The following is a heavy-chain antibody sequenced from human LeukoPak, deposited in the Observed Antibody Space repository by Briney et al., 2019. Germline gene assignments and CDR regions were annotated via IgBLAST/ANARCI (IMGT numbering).Heavy chain of an antibody. CDR2: ISSSGSTV. D-gene: IGHD3-10*01. J-gene: IGHJ6*02. CDR3: ARGGSWFGELKGRYYYYGMDV. Sequence: PGGSLRLSRAASGFTFSDYYMSWIRQAPGKGLEWVSYISSSGSTVYYADSVKGRFTISRDNAKNSLYLQMNSLRAEDTAVYYCARGGSWFGELKGRYYYYGMDVWGQGTTVTVSS. V-gene: IGHV3-11*01. CDR1: GFTFSDYY.